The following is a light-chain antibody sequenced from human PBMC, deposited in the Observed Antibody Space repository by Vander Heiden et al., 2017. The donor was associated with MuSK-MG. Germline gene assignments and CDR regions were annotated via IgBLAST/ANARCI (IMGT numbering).Light chain of an antibody. CDR1: QSVSSN. CDR3: QQYNNWPIT. V-gene: IGKV3-15*01. CDR2: GAS. Sequence: EIVMTQSPATLSVSPGESATLSCRASQSVSSNLAWYQQKPGQAPRHLIYGASTRATGIPARFSGSGSGTEFTLTISSLQSEDFAVYYCQQYNNWPITLGQGTRLEIK. J-gene: IGKJ5*01.